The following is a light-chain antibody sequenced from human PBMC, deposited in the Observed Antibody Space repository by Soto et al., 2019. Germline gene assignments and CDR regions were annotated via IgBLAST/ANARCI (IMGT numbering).Light chain of an antibody. V-gene: IGLV2-8*01. CDR1: SSDVGGYNY. Sequence: QSAPTQPPSASGSPGQSVTFSCTGTSSDVGGYNYVSWYQQYPGKAPKLMIYEGYKRHSGVPDRFSGSKSGNTASLTVSGLQPEDEADYYCSAYAGSSTWVFGGGTKLTVL. J-gene: IGLJ2*01. CDR2: EGY. CDR3: SAYAGSSTWV.